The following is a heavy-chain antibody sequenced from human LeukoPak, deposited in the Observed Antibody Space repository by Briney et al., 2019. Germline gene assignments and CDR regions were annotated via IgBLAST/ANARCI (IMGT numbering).Heavy chain of an antibody. CDR3: AKAYTTGLEP. CDR2: ISYDGSNK. V-gene: IGHV3-30*18. D-gene: IGHD4-17*01. J-gene: IGHJ5*02. Sequence: GGSLRLSCAASGFTFSSYGMHWVRQAPGKGLEWVAVISYDGSNKNNADSVKGRFTISRDNSKNTLYLQMNSLRVEDTAVYYCAKAYTTGLEPWGQGTLVTVSS. CDR1: GFTFSSYG.